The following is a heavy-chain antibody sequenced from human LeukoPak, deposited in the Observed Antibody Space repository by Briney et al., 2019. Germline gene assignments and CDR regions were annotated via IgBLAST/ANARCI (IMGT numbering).Heavy chain of an antibody. Sequence: PSETLSLTCTVSDASISSSYFYWSWIRQPPGKGLEWIGNVFHSGSTHYSPSLKSRVTTPVDTSRKQFSLRLSAATAADTAVYYCARQRGGSWVNDYWGQGTLVTVSS. V-gene: IGHV4-39*01. CDR2: VFHSGST. CDR1: DASISSSYFY. CDR3: ARQRGGSWVNDY. D-gene: IGHD1-26*01. J-gene: IGHJ4*02.